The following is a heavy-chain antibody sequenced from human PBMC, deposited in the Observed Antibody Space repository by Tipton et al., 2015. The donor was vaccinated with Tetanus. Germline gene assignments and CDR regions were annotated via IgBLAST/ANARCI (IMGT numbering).Heavy chain of an antibody. CDR1: GFTFDDYA. Sequence: SLRLSCAASGFTFDDYAMHWVRQAPGKGLEWVSGISGSGGGTYYADSVRGRFTISRDNSKNTLYLQMNSLRAEDTAVYYCAKDQTLSMVRDTRSFDYWGQGTLVTVSS. CDR3: AKDQTLSMVRDTRSFDY. D-gene: IGHD3-10*01. CDR2: ISGSGGGT. V-gene: IGHV3-23*01. J-gene: IGHJ4*02.